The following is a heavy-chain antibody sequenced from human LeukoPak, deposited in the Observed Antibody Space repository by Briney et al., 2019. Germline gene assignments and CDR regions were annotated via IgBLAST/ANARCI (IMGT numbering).Heavy chain of an antibody. J-gene: IGHJ4*02. V-gene: IGHV4-34*01. D-gene: IGHD6-19*01. CDR1: GGSFSGYY. CDR3: ASRKGPVAPSR. Sequence: SETLSLTCAVYGGSFSGYYWSWIRQPPGKALEWIGEINHSGSTNYNPSLKSRVTISADTSKNQFSLKLSSVTAADTAVYYCASRKGPVAPSRWGQGTLVTVSS. CDR2: INHSGST.